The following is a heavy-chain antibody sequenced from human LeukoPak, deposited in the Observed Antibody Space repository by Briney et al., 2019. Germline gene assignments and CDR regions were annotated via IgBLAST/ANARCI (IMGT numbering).Heavy chain of an antibody. CDR2: ISGNGDST. Sequence: GGSLRLSCAASGLTFSSYAMAWVRQAPGKGLEWVSAISGNGDSTYYAGSVKGRFTISRDNSKNTLYLQMNSLRGEDTGVYYCAKKAHSSTWSNFDYWGQGTLVTVSS. J-gene: IGHJ4*02. V-gene: IGHV3-23*01. CDR3: AKKAHSSTWSNFDY. CDR1: GLTFSSYA. D-gene: IGHD6-13*01.